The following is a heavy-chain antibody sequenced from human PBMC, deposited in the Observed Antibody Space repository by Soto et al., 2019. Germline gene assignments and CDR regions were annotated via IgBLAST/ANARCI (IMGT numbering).Heavy chain of an antibody. CDR2: IYYSGST. Sequence: QVQLQESGPGLVKPSQTLSLTCTVSGGSISSGDYYWSWIRQPPGKGLEWIGYIYYSGSTYYNPSLTSRVTLSVDTSKNQFSLKLSSVTAADTAVYYCARSGYCTNGVCYTPFDYWGQGTLVTVSS. D-gene: IGHD2-8*01. CDR1: GGSISSGDYY. CDR3: ARSGYCTNGVCYTPFDY. V-gene: IGHV4-30-4*01. J-gene: IGHJ4*02.